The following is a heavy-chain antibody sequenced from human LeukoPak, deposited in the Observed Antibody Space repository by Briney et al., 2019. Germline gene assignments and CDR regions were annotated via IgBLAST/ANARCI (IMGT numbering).Heavy chain of an antibody. CDR1: GCSISSGGYW. D-gene: IGHD1-26*01. V-gene: IGHV4-31*03. Sequence: SETLSVTCTVSGCSISSGGYWWSWIRQQPGKCLEWIGYIYYSGSTYYNPSLKSRVTISVDTSKNQFSLKLSSVTAADTAVYYCAREVGATGVDYWGQGTLVTVSS. CDR2: IYYSGST. CDR3: AREVGATGVDY. J-gene: IGHJ4*02.